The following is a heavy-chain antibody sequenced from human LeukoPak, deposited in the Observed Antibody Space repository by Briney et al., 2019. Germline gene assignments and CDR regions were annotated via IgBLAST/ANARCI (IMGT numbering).Heavy chain of an antibody. V-gene: IGHV3-23*01. CDR1: GLTFSTYA. CDR3: AKDRYNTGAGSFDH. CDR2: ISGSGGDT. Sequence: TGGSLRLSCAASGLTFSTYAMSWVRQAPGKGPEWVSYISGSGGDTYYEDSVKGRFTISRDNSKNTLYLQINSLRAEDTAVYYCAKDRYNTGAGSFDHWGQGTLVTVSS. D-gene: IGHD1-14*01. J-gene: IGHJ4*02.